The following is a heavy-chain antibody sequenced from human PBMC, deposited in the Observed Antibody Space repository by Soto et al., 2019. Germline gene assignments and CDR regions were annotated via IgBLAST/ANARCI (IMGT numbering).Heavy chain of an antibody. CDR1: GGSFSGYY. Sequence: SETLSLTCAVYGGSFSGYYWSWIRQPPGKGLEWIGEINHSGSTNYNPSLKSRVTISVDTSKNQFSLKLSSVTAADTAVYYCARGGGSCSSTSCGPYNWFDPWGQGTLVTVSS. CDR3: ARGGGSCSSTSCGPYNWFDP. D-gene: IGHD2-2*01. V-gene: IGHV4-34*01. J-gene: IGHJ5*02. CDR2: INHSGST.